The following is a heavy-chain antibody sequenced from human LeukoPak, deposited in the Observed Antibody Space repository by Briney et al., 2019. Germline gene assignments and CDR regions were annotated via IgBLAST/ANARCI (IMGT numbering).Heavy chain of an antibody. Sequence: SETLSLTCTVSGGSISSGSYYWSWIRQPAGKGLEWIGRIYTSGSTNYNPSLKSRVTISVDTSKNQFSLKLSSVTAADTAVYYCARSAVRLVDFDYWGQGTLVTVSS. J-gene: IGHJ4*02. V-gene: IGHV4-61*02. D-gene: IGHD3-9*01. CDR2: IYTSGST. CDR3: ARSAVRLVDFDY. CDR1: GGSISSGSYY.